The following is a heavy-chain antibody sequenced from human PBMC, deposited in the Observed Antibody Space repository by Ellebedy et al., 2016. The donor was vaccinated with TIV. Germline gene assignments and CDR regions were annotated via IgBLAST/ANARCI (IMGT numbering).Heavy chain of an antibody. CDR1: GHTFRGYY. D-gene: IGHD6-25*01. Sequence: ASVKVSCKASGHTFRGYYIHWVRQAPGQGLEWMGWINPNSGGTNHAQKFQGRLTLTTETSINTAYMELYRLTSDDTAMYYCARDEVVGASRGYQFYGMDVWGQGTTVTVSS. CDR3: ARDEVVGASRGYQFYGMDV. J-gene: IGHJ6*02. V-gene: IGHV1-2*02. CDR2: INPNSGGT.